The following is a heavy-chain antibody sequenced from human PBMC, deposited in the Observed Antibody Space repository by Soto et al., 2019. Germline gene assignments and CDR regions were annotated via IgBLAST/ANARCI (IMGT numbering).Heavy chain of an antibody. V-gene: IGHV3-9*01. CDR3: AKDTASIALAGPLHY. CDR2: ISWNSSDI. J-gene: IGHJ4*02. D-gene: IGHD6-19*01. CDR1: GFTFSSYA. Sequence: PGGSLRLSCAASGFTFSSYAMHWVRQAPGKGLEWVSGISWNSSDIGYADSVKGRFTIPRDNAKNSLYLQINSLRAEDTAFYYCAKDTASIALAGPLHYWGQGTLVTVSS.